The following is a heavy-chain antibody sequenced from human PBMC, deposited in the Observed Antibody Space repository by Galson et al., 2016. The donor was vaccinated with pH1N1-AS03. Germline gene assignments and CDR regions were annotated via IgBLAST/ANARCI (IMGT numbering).Heavy chain of an antibody. D-gene: IGHD1-26*01. CDR2: INPNNGVT. CDR3: ARDPRGPCSSATCATTYSFGMDV. CDR1: GCIFTGFY. Sequence: SVKVSCKASGCIFTGFYVHWVRQAPGQGLEWMEWINPNNGVTNYAQKFQAWVTMTGDTSISTAYMELYGLKSDDTAVYYCARDPRGPCSSATCATTYSFGMDVWGQGTTVIVSS. V-gene: IGHV1-2*04. J-gene: IGHJ6*02.